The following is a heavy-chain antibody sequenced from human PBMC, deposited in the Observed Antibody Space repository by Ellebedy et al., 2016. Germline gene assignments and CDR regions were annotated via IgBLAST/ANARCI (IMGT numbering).Heavy chain of an antibody. CDR1: GFTVSSNY. J-gene: IGHJ6*03. D-gene: IGHD2-21*02. CDR3: ARDQSDNYYYYMDV. CDR2: IYSGGST. V-gene: IGHV3-53*01. Sequence: GESLKISCAASGFTVSSNYMSWVRQAPGKGLEWVSVIYSGGSTYYADSVKGRFTISRDNSKNTLYLQMNSLRAEDTAVYYCARDQSDNYYYYMDVWGKGTTVTVSS.